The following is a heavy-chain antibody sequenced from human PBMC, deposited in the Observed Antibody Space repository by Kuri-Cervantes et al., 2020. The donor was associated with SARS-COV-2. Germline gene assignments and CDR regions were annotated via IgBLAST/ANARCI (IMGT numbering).Heavy chain of an antibody. CDR1: GGSFSGYY. V-gene: IGHV4-34*01. CDR3: ARGQRFPPAFDI. Sequence: ESLKISCAVYGGSFSGYYWSWIRQPPGKGLEWIGEINHSGSTNYNPSLKSRVTISVDTYKNQFSLKLSSVTAADTAVYYCARGQRFPPAFDIWGQGTMVTVSS. J-gene: IGHJ3*02. CDR2: INHSGST. D-gene: IGHD3-10*01.